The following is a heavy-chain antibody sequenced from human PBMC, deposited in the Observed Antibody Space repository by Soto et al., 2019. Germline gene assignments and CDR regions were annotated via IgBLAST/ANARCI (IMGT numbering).Heavy chain of an antibody. CDR3: ARDRVLLWFGELKPYYYYGMDV. Sequence: QVQLVQSGAEVKKPGASVKVSCKASGYTFTSYGISWVRQAPGQGLEWMGWISANNGNTNYAQKLQGRVTMTTDTSTSTAYMELRSLRSDDTAVYYCARDRVLLWFGELKPYYYYGMDVWGQGTTVTVSS. CDR2: ISANNGNT. CDR1: GYTFTSYG. J-gene: IGHJ6*02. D-gene: IGHD3-10*01. V-gene: IGHV1-18*04.